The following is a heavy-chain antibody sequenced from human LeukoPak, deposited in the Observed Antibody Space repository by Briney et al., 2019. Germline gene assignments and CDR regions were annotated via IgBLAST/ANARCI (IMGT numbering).Heavy chain of an antibody. Sequence: ASVKVSCKASGYTFTRYAMNWLRQAPGQGLEWMGWINPNTGNPTYAQAFTGRFVFSLDTSVSTAYQQISSLNTEDTAVYYCAIDQPVAGVSNFDSWGQGTLVTVSS. V-gene: IGHV7-4-1*02. D-gene: IGHD6-19*01. CDR1: GYTFTRYA. CDR2: INPNTGNP. CDR3: AIDQPVAGVSNFDS. J-gene: IGHJ4*02.